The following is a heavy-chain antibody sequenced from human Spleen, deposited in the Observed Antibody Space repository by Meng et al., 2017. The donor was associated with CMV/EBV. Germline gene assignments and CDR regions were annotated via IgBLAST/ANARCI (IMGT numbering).Heavy chain of an antibody. J-gene: IGHJ4*02. Sequence: ASVKVSCKASGDTFSSYAVSWVRQAPGQGLEWMGIINPSGGSTSYAQKFQGRVTMTRDTSTSTVYMELSSLRSEDTAVYYCARDGTDYWGQGTLVTVSS. V-gene: IGHV1-46*01. CDR1: GDTFSSYA. CDR3: ARDGTDY. CDR2: INPSGGST.